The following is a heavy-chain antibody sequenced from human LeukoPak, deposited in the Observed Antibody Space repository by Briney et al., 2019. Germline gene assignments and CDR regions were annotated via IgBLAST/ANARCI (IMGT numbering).Heavy chain of an antibody. V-gene: IGHV3-11*04. CDR2: ISSSGSTI. J-gene: IGHJ4*02. Sequence: PGGSLRLSCAASGFTFSDYYMSWIRQAPGKGLEWVSYISSSGSTIYYADSVKGRFTISRDNAKNSLYLQMNSLRAEDTAVYYCALRTATPTGDLDYWGQGTLVTVSS. CDR3: ALRTATPTGDLDY. D-gene: IGHD1-14*01. CDR1: GFTFSDYY.